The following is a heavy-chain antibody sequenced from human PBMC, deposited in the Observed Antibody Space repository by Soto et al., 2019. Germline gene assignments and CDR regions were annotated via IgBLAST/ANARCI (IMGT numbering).Heavy chain of an antibody. CDR3: ARDGGCRDGYTVGCSWYDA. V-gene: IGHV3-33*01. Sequence: QVQLVESGGGVVQPGRSLRLSCAASGFTFSSYGMHWVRQAPGKGLEWVAVIWYDGSNKYYADSVKGRFTISRDNSKNTMYLQMNSLRAEDTAVYYCARDGGCRDGYTVGCSWYDAWGQGTVGTVSS. J-gene: IGHJ5*02. CDR2: IWYDGSNK. CDR1: GFTFSSYG. D-gene: IGHD5-12*01.